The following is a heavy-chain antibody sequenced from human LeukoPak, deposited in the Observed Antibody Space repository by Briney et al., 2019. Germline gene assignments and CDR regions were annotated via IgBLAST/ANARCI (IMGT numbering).Heavy chain of an antibody. CDR2: IYYSGSA. D-gene: IGHD2-15*01. J-gene: IGHJ5*02. V-gene: IGHV4-59*01. CDR3: ARVGRGTPNWFDP. CDR1: GGSISSYY. Sequence: SETLSLTCTVSGGSISSYYWSWIRQPPGKGPEWIGYIYYSGSADYNPSLKSRVTISVDTSKNQFSLTLTSVTAADTATYYCARVGRGTPNWFDPWGQGTLVTVSS.